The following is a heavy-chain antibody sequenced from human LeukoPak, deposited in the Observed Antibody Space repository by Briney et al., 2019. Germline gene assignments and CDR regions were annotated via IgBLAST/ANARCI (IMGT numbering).Heavy chain of an antibody. Sequence: VASVKVSCKASGYTFTSYGISWVRQAPGQGLEWMGWIGAYNGNTNYAQKLQGRVTMTTDTSTSTAYMELRSLRSDDTAVYYCARGRVVPAAMPARPSYYYGMDVWGKGTTVTVSS. D-gene: IGHD2-2*01. CDR1: GYTFTSYG. CDR3: ARGRVVPAAMPARPSYYYGMDV. V-gene: IGHV1-18*04. J-gene: IGHJ6*04. CDR2: IGAYNGNT.